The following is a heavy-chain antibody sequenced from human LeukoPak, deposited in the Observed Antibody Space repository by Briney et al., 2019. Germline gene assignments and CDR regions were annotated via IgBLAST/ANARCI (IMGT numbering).Heavy chain of an antibody. CDR2: ISSSSSYI. V-gene: IGHV3-21*01. J-gene: IGHJ6*03. CDR1: GFTFSSYS. D-gene: IGHD3-3*01. CDR3: ARDSPRSGRDFWSGSYMDV. Sequence: KPGGSLRLSCAASGFTFSSYSMNWVRQAPGKGLEWVSSISSSSSYIYYADSVKGRFTISRDNAKNSLYLQMNSLRAEDTAVYYCARDSPRSGRDFWSGSYMDVWGKGTTVTVSS.